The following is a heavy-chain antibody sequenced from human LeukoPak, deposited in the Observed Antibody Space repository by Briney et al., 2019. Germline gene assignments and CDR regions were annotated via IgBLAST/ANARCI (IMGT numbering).Heavy chain of an antibody. J-gene: IGHJ4*02. CDR1: GFTFSSYA. Sequence: GGSLRLSCAASGFTFSSYAMSWVRQPPGKGLEWVSTISLIGGSTYYADSVKGRFTISRDNSKNTVYLQMNSLRADDTAVYYCARAPPIFYYDSSGLPDFWGQGTLVTVSS. V-gene: IGHV3-23*01. CDR3: ARAPPIFYYDSSGLPDF. CDR2: ISLIGGST. D-gene: IGHD3-22*01.